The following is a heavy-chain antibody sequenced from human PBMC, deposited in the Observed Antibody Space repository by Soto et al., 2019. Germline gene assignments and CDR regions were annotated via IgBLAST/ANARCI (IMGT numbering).Heavy chain of an antibody. V-gene: IGHV4-31*03. D-gene: IGHD3-10*01. CDR2: IYYSGST. J-gene: IGHJ6*02. CDR3: AMFGRGEYYYYGMDV. Sequence: QVQLQESGPGLVKPSQTLSLTCTVSGGSISSGGFYWSWIRQHPGKGLEWIGYIYYSGSTYYNLSLKSRVTISVGTAKNQFSLKRRSGNGADTAVYYWAMFGRGEYYYYGMDVWGQGTTVTVSS. CDR1: GGSISSGGFY.